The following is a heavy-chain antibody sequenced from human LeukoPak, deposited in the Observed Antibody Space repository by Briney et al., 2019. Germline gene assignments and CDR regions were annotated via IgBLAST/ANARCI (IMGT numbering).Heavy chain of an antibody. V-gene: IGHV1-69*04. J-gene: IGHJ6*02. Sequence: SVKVSCKASGDTFSAYAYIWVRQAPGQGLELMGRITPIDGIVKYAQKFQDRVTIIADKSTRTVNMELSRLTSEDTAVYFCARDHGITISVYGVDVWGQGTAVTVSS. D-gene: IGHD3-3*01. CDR3: ARDHGITISVYGVDV. CDR1: GDTFSAYA. CDR2: ITPIDGIV.